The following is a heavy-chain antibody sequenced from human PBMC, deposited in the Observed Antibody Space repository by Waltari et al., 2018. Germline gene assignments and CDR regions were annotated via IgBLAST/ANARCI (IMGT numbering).Heavy chain of an antibody. CDR3: ARGSRRSMVQGVIFLDY. V-gene: IGHV4-34*01. CDR1: GGSFSGYY. D-gene: IGHD3-10*01. J-gene: IGHJ4*02. CDR2: INHSGCT. Sequence: QVQLQQWGAGLLKPSETLSLTCAVYGGSFSGYYWSWIRQPPGKGLAWIGEINHSGCTNYNPSLKSRVTISVDTSKNQFALKLSSVTAADTAVYYCARGSRRSMVQGVIFLDYWGQGTLVTVSS.